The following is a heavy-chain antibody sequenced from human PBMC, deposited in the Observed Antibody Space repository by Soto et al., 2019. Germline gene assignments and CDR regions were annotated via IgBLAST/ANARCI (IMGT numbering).Heavy chain of an antibody. Sequence: QITLKESGPTLVKPTQTLTLTCTFSGFSLSTSGVGVGWIRQPPGKALEWLALIYWDDDKRYSPSLKSRLTITKDTSKNQVVLTMTNMDPVDTATYYCAREKGGYYGSGSYYGIDSWGQGTLVTVSS. CDR3: AREKGGYYGSGSYYGIDS. V-gene: IGHV2-5*02. J-gene: IGHJ4*02. CDR2: IYWDDDK. D-gene: IGHD3-10*01. CDR1: GFSLSTSGVG.